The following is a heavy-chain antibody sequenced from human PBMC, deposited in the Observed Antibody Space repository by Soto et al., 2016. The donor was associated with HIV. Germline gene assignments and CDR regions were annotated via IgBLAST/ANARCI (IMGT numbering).Heavy chain of an antibody. CDR2: INPNSG. J-gene: IGHJ3*02. Sequence: QVQLVQSGAEVKKPGASVKVSCKASGYTFSRYGISWVRQAPGQGLEWMGWINPNSGDTSISTAYMELSRLRSDDTAVYYCATDHSSSRDREGAFDIWGQGTMVTVSS. V-gene: IGHV1-18*01. CDR3: ATDHSSSRDREGAFDI. D-gene: IGHD6-13*01. CDR1: GYTFSRYG.